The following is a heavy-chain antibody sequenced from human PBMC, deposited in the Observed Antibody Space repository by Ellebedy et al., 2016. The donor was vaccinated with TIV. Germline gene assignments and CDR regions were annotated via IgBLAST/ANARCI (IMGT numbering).Heavy chain of an antibody. CDR3: AREAGIWFGELYAYYYYMDV. D-gene: IGHD3-10*01. V-gene: IGHV4-30-4*01. J-gene: IGHJ6*03. CDR2: IYYSGST. CDR1: GGSISSGDYY. Sequence: SXTVSGGSISSGDYYWSWIRQPPGKGLEWIGYIYYSGSTYYNPSLKSRVTMSVDTSKNQLSLKLSSVTAADTAVYYCAREAGIWFGELYAYYYYMDVWGKGTTVTVSS.